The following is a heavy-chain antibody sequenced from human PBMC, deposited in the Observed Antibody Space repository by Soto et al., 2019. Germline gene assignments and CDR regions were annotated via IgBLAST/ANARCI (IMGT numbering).Heavy chain of an antibody. D-gene: IGHD3-3*01. CDR2: ISGSGGST. J-gene: IGHJ4*02. CDR3: AKCPEYYDFWSGLWALYYFDY. CDR1: GFTFSSYA. Sequence: GGSLRLSCAASGFTFSSYAMSWVRQAPGKGLEWVSAISGSGGSTYYADSVKGRFTISRDNSKNTLYLQMNSLRAEDTAVYYCAKCPEYYDFWSGLWALYYFDYWGQGTLVTVSS. V-gene: IGHV3-23*01.